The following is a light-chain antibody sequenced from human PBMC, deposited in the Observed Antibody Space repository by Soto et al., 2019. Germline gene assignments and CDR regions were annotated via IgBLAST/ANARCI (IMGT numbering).Light chain of an antibody. J-gene: IGKJ2*01. CDR3: QRYGSSPLYA. CDR2: GNS. CDR1: QSVNSDY. V-gene: IGKV3-20*01. Sequence: EIVLTQSPGTLSLSPGERATFSCRASQSVNSDYLAWYQQRPGLAPRLLIYGNSNRATGIPDRFSGSGSGTDFTLTINTLEPEDFAVYYCQRYGSSPLYAFGQGTKLEIK.